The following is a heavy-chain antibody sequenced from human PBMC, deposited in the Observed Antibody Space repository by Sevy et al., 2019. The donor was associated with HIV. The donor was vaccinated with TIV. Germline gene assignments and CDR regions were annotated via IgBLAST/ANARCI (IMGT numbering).Heavy chain of an antibody. CDR2: IKQDGSEK. J-gene: IGHJ6*02. V-gene: IGHV3-7*01. D-gene: IGHD2-15*01. CDR3: ARGLGVVVVAAIADYGMDV. CDR1: GFTFSSYW. Sequence: GGSLRLSCAASGFTFSSYWMSWVRQAPGKGLEWVANIKQDGSEKYYVDSVKGRFTISRDNAKNSLYLQMNSLRAEDTAGYYGARGLGVVVVAAIADYGMDVWGQGTTVTVSS.